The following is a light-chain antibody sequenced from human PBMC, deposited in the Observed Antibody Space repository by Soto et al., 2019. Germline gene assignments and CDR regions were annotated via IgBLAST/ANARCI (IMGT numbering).Light chain of an antibody. CDR3: QHYNSYPEA. V-gene: IGKV1-5*03. CDR2: KAS. Sequence: DIHMTQSPSTLSGSVRDRVTITCRASQTISSWLAWYQQKTGKAPKLLIYKASTLKSGVPSRLRGSGSGTEFTLTISSLQTDDFATYYCQHYNSYPEAFGQGTKVDIK. CDR1: QTISSW. J-gene: IGKJ1*01.